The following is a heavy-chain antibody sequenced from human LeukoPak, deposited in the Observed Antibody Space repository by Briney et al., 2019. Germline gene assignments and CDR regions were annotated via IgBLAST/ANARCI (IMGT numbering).Heavy chain of an antibody. CDR1: GGTFSSYT. J-gene: IGHJ6*03. D-gene: IGHD2-21*01. V-gene: IGHV1-69*02. CDR3: ARSLLDYSHNWYYYYYMDV. Sequence: SVKVSCKASGGTFSSYTISWVRQAPGQGLEWMGRIIPILGIANYAQKFQGRVTITADKSTSTAYMELSSLRSEDTAVYYCARSLLDYSHNWYYYYYMDVWGKGTTVTVSS. CDR2: IIPILGIA.